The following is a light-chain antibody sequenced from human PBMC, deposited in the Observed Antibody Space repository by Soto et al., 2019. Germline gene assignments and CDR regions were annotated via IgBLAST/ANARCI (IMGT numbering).Light chain of an antibody. CDR3: QQANSSPIT. CDR2: GAS. CDR1: QGISTW. Sequence: EIQMTQPPSSVSAPVVDRVTITCVASQGISTWLAWYQQKAGKAPNLLIYGASNLHSGVPSRFSGSGSGTNFTLTISSLQPEDFATYYCQQANSSPITFGQGTRLEIK. J-gene: IGKJ5*01. V-gene: IGKV1-12*01.